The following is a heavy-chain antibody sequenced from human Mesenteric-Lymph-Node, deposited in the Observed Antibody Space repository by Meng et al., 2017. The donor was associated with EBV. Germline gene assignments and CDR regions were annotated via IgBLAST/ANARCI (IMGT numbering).Heavy chain of an antibody. CDR1: GSSDSSGGYY. Sequence: LPESGPRLVQPSGTLSLNRAVSGSSDSSGGYYWNWIRQSPGKVLELIGYIFYGGYTYYNLSLKSLVTISVDVTKNQFSLKLTSVTAADTAVYYCARMEFTYSWYFDLWGRGTLVTVSS. J-gene: IGHJ2*01. CDR3: ARMEFTYSWYFDL. V-gene: IGHV4-30-4*01. D-gene: IGHD1-1*01. CDR2: IFYGGYT.